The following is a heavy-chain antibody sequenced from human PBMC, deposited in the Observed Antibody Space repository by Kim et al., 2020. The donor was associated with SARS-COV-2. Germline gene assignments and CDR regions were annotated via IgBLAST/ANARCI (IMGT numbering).Heavy chain of an antibody. CDR2: YT. D-gene: IGHD6-13*01. CDR3: ATIDGIAAAG. Sequence: YTNYSPSFQGHVTISADKSISTAYLQWSSLKASDTAMYYCATIDGIAAAGWGQGTLVTVSS. V-gene: IGHV5-10-1*01. J-gene: IGHJ4*02.